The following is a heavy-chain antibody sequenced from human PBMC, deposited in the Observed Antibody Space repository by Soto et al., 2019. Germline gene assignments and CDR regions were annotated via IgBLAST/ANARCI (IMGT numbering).Heavy chain of an antibody. J-gene: IGHJ4*02. Sequence: EVQLVESGGGLVQPGRSLRLSCAASGFTFDDYAMHWGRQAPGKVLEWDTGISWNSGSIGYADSVKGRFTISRDNAKNSLSLQMNSMRAEDTALYYCAQDGALGCSGGSCYHYFDYWGQGTLVTVSS. CDR1: GFTFDDYA. CDR3: AQDGALGCSGGSCYHYFDY. V-gene: IGHV3-9*01. CDR2: ISWNSGSI. D-gene: IGHD2-15*01.